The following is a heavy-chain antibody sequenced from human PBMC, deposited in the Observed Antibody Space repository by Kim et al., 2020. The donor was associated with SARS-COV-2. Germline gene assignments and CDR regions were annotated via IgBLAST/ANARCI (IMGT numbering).Heavy chain of an antibody. CDR2: IYPGDSDT. CDR3: ARMGMVRGVPRWFDP. CDR1: GYSFTSYW. V-gene: IGHV5-51*01. J-gene: IGHJ5*02. Sequence: GESLKISCKGSGYSFTSYWIGWVRQMPGKGLEWMGIIYPGDSDTRYSPSFQGQVTISADKSISTAYLQWSSLKASDTAMYYCARMGMVRGVPRWFDPWGQGTLVTVSS. D-gene: IGHD3-10*01.